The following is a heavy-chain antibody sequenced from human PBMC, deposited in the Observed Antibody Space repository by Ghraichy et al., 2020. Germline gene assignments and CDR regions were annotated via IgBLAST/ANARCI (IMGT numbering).Heavy chain of an antibody. CDR1: GFTFSTYA. V-gene: IGHV3-23*01. CDR3: ARAAGSSSNDF. Sequence: GESLRLSCAASGFTFSTYALSWVRQAPGKGLEWVSAIGGSGGNTYYADSVKGQFTISRDNSKNTLFLQMTSLRAEDTAVYYCARAAGSSSNDFWGQGTLVTVSS. CDR2: IGGSGGNT. J-gene: IGHJ4*02. D-gene: IGHD6-6*01.